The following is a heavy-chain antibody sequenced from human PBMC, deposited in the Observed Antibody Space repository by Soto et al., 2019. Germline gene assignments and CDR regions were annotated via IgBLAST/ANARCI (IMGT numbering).Heavy chain of an antibody. CDR1: GYTFTSYA. J-gene: IGHJ4*02. D-gene: IGHD3-9*01. V-gene: IGHV1-3*01. CDR2: INAGNGNT. CDR3: SREEGLVIMHDY. Sequence: QVQLVQSGAEVKKPGASVKVSCKASGYTFTSYAMHWVRQAPGQRLEWMGWINAGNGNTKYSQKFQGRVTITRDTSASTAYMELSSLRSEDTAVYYCSREEGLVIMHDYRGQGTLVTVSS.